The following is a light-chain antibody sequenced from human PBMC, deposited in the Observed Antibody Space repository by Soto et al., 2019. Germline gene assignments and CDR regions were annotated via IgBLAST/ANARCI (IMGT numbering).Light chain of an antibody. V-gene: IGKV3-20*01. Sequence: EIVLTQSPGTLSLSPGERATLSCRASQSVSSSYLAWYQQKPGRAPRLLIYGASSRATGIPDRFSGSGSGTDFTLTISRLEPEDFAVYYCQQYNHWPRMLSFGGGTRV. CDR1: QSVSSSY. J-gene: IGKJ4*01. CDR3: QQYNHWPRMLS. CDR2: GAS.